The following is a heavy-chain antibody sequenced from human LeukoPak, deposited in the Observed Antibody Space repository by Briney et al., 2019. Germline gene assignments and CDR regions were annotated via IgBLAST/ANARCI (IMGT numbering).Heavy chain of an antibody. CDR2: INAGNGNT. V-gene: IGHV1-3*01. D-gene: IGHD6-19*01. Sequence: GASVKVSCKASGYTFTSYAMHWVRQAPGQRLKWMGWINAGNGNTKYSQKFQGRVTITRDTSASTAYMELSSLRSEDTAVYYCARSSVAVTIFDYWGQGTLVTVSS. CDR1: GYTFTSYA. CDR3: ARSSVAVTIFDY. J-gene: IGHJ4*02.